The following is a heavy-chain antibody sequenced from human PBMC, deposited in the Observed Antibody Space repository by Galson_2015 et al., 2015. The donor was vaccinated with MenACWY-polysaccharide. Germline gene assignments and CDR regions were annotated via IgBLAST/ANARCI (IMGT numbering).Heavy chain of an antibody. CDR2: IQYDGSKI. CDR3: AREGSRIVFHAFDV. V-gene: IGHV3-33*05. J-gene: IGHJ3*01. CDR1: GIRFSGSG. D-gene: IGHD2-15*01. Sequence: SLRLSCAASGIRFSGSGMHWVRQAPGKGLEWVAVIQYDGSKIVYADSVKGRFTVSRDNSKNTLYLEMNSLRAEDTAVYYCAREGSRIVFHAFDVWGQWTMVIVSS.